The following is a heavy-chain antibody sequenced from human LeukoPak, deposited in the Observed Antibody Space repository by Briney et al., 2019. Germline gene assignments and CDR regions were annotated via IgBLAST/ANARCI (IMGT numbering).Heavy chain of an antibody. D-gene: IGHD6-13*01. CDR3: ARDIRYSSSGIVFDY. J-gene: IGHJ4*02. CDR2: LSGSGGST. V-gene: IGHV3-23*01. CDR1: GFTFSSYA. Sequence: GGSLRLSCAASGFTFSSYAMSWVRQAPGKGLEWVSALSGSGGSTYYADSVKGRFTISRDNSKNTLYLQMNSLRAEDTAVYYCARDIRYSSSGIVFDYWAREPWSPSPQ.